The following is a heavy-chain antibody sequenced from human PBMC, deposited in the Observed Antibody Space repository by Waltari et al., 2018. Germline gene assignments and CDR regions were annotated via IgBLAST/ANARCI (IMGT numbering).Heavy chain of an antibody. Sequence: QVQLQESGPGLVKPSQTLSLTRTVSGGSISSGAYYWSWIRQHPGKGLEWIGYIYYSGSTYYNPSLKSRVTISVDTSKNQFSLKLSSVTAADTAVYYCARDGIAARGAFDIWGQGTMVTVSS. CDR2: IYYSGST. D-gene: IGHD6-6*01. CDR3: ARDGIAARGAFDI. V-gene: IGHV4-31*03. CDR1: GGSISSGAYY. J-gene: IGHJ3*02.